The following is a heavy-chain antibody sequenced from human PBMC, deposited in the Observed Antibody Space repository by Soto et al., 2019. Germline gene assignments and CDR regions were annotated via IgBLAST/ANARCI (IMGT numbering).Heavy chain of an antibody. V-gene: IGHV3-33*01. CDR3: ARESPGYGMDV. CDR2: IWYDGSNK. Sequence: QVQLVESGGGVVQPGRSLRLSCAASGFTFSSHGMHWVRQAPGKGLEWVAVIWYDGSNKYYADSVKGRFTISRDNSKNTLYLQMNSLRVEDTAVYYCARESPGYGMDVWGQGTTVTVSS. CDR1: GFTFSSHG. J-gene: IGHJ6*02.